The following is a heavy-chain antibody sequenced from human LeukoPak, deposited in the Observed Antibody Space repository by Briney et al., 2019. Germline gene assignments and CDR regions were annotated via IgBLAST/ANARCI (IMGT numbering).Heavy chain of an antibody. V-gene: IGHV1-24*01. Sequence: GASVKVSCKVSGYTLTELSMHWVRQAPGKGLEWMGGFDPEDGETIYAQKFRGRVTMTEDTSTDTAYMELSSLRSEDTAVYYCATGRLPYYYYYYGMDVWGQGTTVTVSS. CDR3: ATGRLPYYYYYYGMDV. CDR1: GYTLTELS. J-gene: IGHJ6*02. D-gene: IGHD5-18*01. CDR2: FDPEDGET.